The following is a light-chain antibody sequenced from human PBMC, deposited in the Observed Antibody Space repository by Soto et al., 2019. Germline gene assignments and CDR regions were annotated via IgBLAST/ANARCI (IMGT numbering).Light chain of an antibody. Sequence: DLQMTQSPSTLSASVGDRVTITCWASQSISSWLAWYQQKPGKAPKLLIYKASSLESGVPSRFSGSGSGTEFTLTISSLQPDDFATYYCQQYNSYWTFGQGTKVEIK. J-gene: IGKJ1*01. V-gene: IGKV1-5*03. CDR1: QSISSW. CDR2: KAS. CDR3: QQYNSYWT.